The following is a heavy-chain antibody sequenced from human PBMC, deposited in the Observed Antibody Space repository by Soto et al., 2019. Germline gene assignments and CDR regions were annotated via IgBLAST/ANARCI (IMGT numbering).Heavy chain of an antibody. J-gene: IGHJ4*02. CDR1: GFTFSGYA. CDR2: ITGDGHRT. V-gene: IGHV3-23*01. Sequence: EVQLLESGGGLVQPGGSLRLSCTASGFTFSGYAMSWVRQSPGKELEWVAAITGDGHRTYYADSVEGRFTISRDNSKNTLFLQMNSLRTEDTAIYHCAKRDYDDSATFSPLFESWGQGVLVTVSS. D-gene: IGHD3-22*01. CDR3: AKRDYDDSATFSPLFES.